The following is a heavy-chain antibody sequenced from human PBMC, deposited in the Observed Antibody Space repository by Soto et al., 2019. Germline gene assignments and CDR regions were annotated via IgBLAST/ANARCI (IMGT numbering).Heavy chain of an antibody. CDR2: ISWNSGSI. Sequence: EVQLVESGGGLVQPGRSLRLSCAASGFTFDDYAMHWVRQAPGKGLEWVSGISWNSGSIGYADSVKGRFTISRDNAKNSLYLQMDSLRAEDTALYYCANDIRAAADDAFDIWGQGTMVTVSS. D-gene: IGHD6-13*01. CDR1: GFTFDDYA. CDR3: ANDIRAAADDAFDI. J-gene: IGHJ3*02. V-gene: IGHV3-9*01.